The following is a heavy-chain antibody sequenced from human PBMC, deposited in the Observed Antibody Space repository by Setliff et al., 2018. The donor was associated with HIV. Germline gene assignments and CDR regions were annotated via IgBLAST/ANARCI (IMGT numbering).Heavy chain of an antibody. CDR3: ARDREESLWFGDLKYMDV. CDR2: IWYDGSEK. D-gene: IGHD3-10*01. CDR1: GFTFSTYG. J-gene: IGHJ6*03. Sequence: GESLKISCAASGFTFSTYGMHWVRQAPGQGLEWVAIIWYDGSEKHFADSVKGRFTISGDNSKNTVYLQMNSLRAEDTAVYYCARDREESLWFGDLKYMDVWGKGTTVTVSS. V-gene: IGHV3-33*01.